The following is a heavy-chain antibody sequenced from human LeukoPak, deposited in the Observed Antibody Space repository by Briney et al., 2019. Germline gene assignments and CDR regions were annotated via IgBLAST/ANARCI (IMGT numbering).Heavy chain of an antibody. V-gene: IGHV4-59*01. CDR3: ARAAEGRWLPFDY. J-gene: IGHJ4*02. Sequence: PSETLSLTCTVSGGSISSYYWSWIRQPPGKGLEWIGYIYYSGSTNYNPSLKCRVTISVDTSKNQFSLKLSSVTAADTAVYYCARAAEGRWLPFDYWGQGTLVTVSS. D-gene: IGHD5-24*01. CDR2: IYYSGST. CDR1: GGSISSYY.